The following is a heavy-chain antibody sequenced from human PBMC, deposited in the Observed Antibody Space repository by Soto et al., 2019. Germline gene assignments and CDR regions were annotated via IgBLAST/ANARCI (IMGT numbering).Heavy chain of an antibody. CDR2: FHSSGAT. V-gene: IGHV4-30-4*01. D-gene: IGHD3-10*01. CDR3: ASIWFGDFDY. J-gene: IGHJ4*01. Sequence: QVQLQESGPGLVKPSQTLSLTCTVSGGSISSADYYWSWIRQPPGKGLEWIGYFHSSGATYKDPSRKSRVTISVDTSKNHTSLSLDSVTAADTAVYYCASIWFGDFDYWGHGTLVTVSS. CDR1: GGSISSADYY.